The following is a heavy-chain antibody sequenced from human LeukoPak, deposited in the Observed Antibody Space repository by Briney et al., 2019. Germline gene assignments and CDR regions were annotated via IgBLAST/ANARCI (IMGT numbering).Heavy chain of an antibody. CDR1: GGSISSSSYY. CDR3: ARGDSSSWYGTFDY. CDR2: IYYSGST. V-gene: IGHV4-39*07. D-gene: IGHD6-13*01. J-gene: IGHJ4*02. Sequence: SETLSLTCTVSGGSISSSSYYWGWIRQPPGKGLEWIGSIYYSGSTYYNPSLKSRVTISVDTSKNQFSLKLSSVTAADTAVYYCARGDSSSWYGTFDYWGQGTLVTVSS.